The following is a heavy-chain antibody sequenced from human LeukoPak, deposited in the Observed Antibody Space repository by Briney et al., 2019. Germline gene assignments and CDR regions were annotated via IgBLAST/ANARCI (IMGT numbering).Heavy chain of an antibody. V-gene: IGHV4-59*08. D-gene: IGHD6-25*01. J-gene: IGHJ4*02. Sequence: SETLSLTCTVSGGSISSYYWSWIRQPPGKGLEWIGYIYYSGSTNYNPSLKSRVTISVDTSKNQFSPKLSSVTAADTAVYYCARHGGYSSGWDKKYYFDYWGQGTLVTVSS. CDR3: ARHGGYSSGWDKKYYFDY. CDR2: IYYSGST. CDR1: GGSISSYY.